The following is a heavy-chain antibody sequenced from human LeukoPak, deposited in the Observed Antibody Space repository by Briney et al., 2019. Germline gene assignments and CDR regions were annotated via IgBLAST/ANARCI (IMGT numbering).Heavy chain of an antibody. D-gene: IGHD2-2*01. Sequence: SETLSLTCTVSGGSISSYYWSWIRQPPGKGLEWIGYIYTSGSTNYNPSLKSRVTISVDTSKNQFSLKLSSVTAADTAVYYCARRTSTEPYYYYYYGMDVWGQGTTVTVSS. J-gene: IGHJ6*02. V-gene: IGHV4-4*09. CDR2: IYTSGST. CDR3: ARRTSTEPYYYYYYGMDV. CDR1: GGSISSYY.